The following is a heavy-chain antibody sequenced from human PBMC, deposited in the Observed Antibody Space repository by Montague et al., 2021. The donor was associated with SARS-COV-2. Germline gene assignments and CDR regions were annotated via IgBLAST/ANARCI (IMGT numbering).Heavy chain of an antibody. CDR2: IYYSGST. J-gene: IGHJ5*02. CDR3: AREDYSNAWFDP. V-gene: IGHV4-59*01. Sequence: SETLSLTCTVSGGSISSYYWSWIRQPPGKGLEWIGYIYYSGSTXXXPSXKGRVTTSVDTSKNQFSLKLSSVTAANTAVYYCAREDYSNAWFDPWGQGTLVTVSS. D-gene: IGHD4-11*01. CDR1: GGSISSYY.